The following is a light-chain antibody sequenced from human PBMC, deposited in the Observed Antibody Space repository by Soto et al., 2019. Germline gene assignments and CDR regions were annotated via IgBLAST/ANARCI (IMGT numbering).Light chain of an antibody. V-gene: IGKV3-20*01. CDR2: GAS. CDR3: QQYGSS. Sequence: EMVLTQSPGTLSLSPGERATLSCRASQSVSSSYLAWYQQKPGQAPRLLIYGASSRATGIPDRFSGSGSGTDFTLTISRLEPEDFAVYYCQQYGSSFGPGTKLDIK. J-gene: IGKJ3*01. CDR1: QSVSSSY.